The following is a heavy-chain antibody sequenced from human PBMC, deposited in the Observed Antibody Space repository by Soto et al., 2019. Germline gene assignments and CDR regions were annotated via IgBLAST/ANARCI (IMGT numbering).Heavy chain of an antibody. CDR3: ARIGNPDASLYFDY. CDR2: TYHTGST. Sequence: SXTLSLTCTVSGGSISVGVYYWNWIRQLPGKGPEWIGYTYHTGSTYYNPSLESRVTISVDPSKNQFSLRLSSVTAADTAVYYCARIGNPDASLYFDYWGQGTLVTVSS. V-gene: IGHV4-31*03. CDR1: GGSISVGVYY. J-gene: IGHJ4*02.